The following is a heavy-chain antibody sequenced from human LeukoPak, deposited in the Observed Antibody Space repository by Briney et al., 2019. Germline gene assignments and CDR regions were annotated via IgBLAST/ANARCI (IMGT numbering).Heavy chain of an antibody. V-gene: IGHV4-34*01. CDR2: INHSGST. CDR3: ARHKTGARGFDI. Sequence: SETLSLTCAVYGGSLSGYYWSWIRQPPGKGLEWIGEINHSGSTSYNPSLKSRVTISVDTSKNQFSLKLTSVTAADTDVFYCARHKTGARGFDIWGQGTMVTVSS. CDR1: GGSLSGYY. D-gene: IGHD3-10*01. J-gene: IGHJ3*02.